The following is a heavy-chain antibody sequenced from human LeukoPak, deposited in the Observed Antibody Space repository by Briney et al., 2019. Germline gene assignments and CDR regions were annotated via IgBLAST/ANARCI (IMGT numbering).Heavy chain of an antibody. Sequence: GASVKVSCKAPGGTFSSYAISWVRQAPGQGLEWMGGIIPIFGTANYAQKFQGRVTITADKSTSTAYMELSSLRSEDTAVYYCARAGGDSSGWYGYWGQGTLVTVSS. D-gene: IGHD6-19*01. J-gene: IGHJ4*02. CDR2: IIPIFGTA. V-gene: IGHV1-69*06. CDR1: GGTFSSYA. CDR3: ARAGGDSSGWYGY.